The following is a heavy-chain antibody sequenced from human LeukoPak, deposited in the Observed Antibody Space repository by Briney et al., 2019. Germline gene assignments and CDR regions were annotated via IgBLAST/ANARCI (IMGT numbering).Heavy chain of an antibody. D-gene: IGHD1-26*01. CDR2: IIPIYGRA. Sequence: GASVKVSCKASGGTFSSYDFTFTSYAISWVRQAPGQGLEWMGGIIPIYGRANYAQKFQGRVTMTADESTRTVTMQLSSLRSEDTAVYYCATVSYGLDAFDIWGQGTMVTVSS. V-gene: IGHV1-69*13. J-gene: IGHJ3*02. CDR3: ATVSYGLDAFDI. CDR1: GGTFSSYDFTFTSYA.